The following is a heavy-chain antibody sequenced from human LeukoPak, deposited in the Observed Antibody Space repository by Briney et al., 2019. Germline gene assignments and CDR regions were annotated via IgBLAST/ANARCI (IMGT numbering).Heavy chain of an antibody. CDR3: TRETSSRYFDY. Sequence: ASVKVSCKASGYTLTSFDINWVRQATGQGLEWMGWMNPNSGRTGYAQNFQGRITITRNTSISTAYMELSSLRSEDTAVYYCTRETSSRYFDYWGQGTLVTVSS. CDR2: MNPNSGRT. J-gene: IGHJ4*02. V-gene: IGHV1-8*01. CDR1: GYTLTSFD.